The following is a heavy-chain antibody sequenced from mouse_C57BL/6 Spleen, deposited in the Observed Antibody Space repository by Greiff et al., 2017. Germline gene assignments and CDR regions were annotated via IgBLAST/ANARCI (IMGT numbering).Heavy chain of an antibody. CDR3: ARAYYSNHFAMDY. CDR2: IDPSDSET. V-gene: IGHV1-52*01. CDR1: GYTFTRYW. Sequence: QVQLQQPGAELVRPGSSVKLSCKASGYTFTRYWMHWVQQRPIQGLEWIGNIDPSDSETHYNQKFTDKATLTVDKSSSTAYMQLSSLTSEDSAVYYCARAYYSNHFAMDYWGQGTSVTVSS. D-gene: IGHD2-5*01. J-gene: IGHJ4*01.